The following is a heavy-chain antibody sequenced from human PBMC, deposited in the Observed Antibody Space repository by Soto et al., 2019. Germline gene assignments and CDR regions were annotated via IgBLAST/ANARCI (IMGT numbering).Heavy chain of an antibody. CDR3: AGGSYYYYGMDV. D-gene: IGHD3-16*01. CDR2: IYYSGST. V-gene: IGHV4-59*01. J-gene: IGHJ6*02. CDR1: GGSISSYY. Sequence: QVQLQESGPGLVKPSETLSLTCTVSGGSISSYYWSWIRQPPGKGLEWTGYIYYSGSTNYNPSLNSRVTISVDTSKNQFSLQLSSVTAADTGVYYCAGGSYYYYGMDVWGQGTTVTVSS.